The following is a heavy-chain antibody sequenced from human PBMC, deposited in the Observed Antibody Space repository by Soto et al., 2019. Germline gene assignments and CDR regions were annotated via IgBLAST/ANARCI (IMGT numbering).Heavy chain of an antibody. Sequence: QVRLVQSGAEVKKPGASVKVSCKASGYTFTTYAIHWVRQAPGQRHEWMGWINAGNGHTKYSQKFQGRVTITRDTSASTAYIELTSLRSEDTAVYYCARLQLLSGSNPFDYWGQGTLVTVSS. V-gene: IGHV1-3*01. CDR1: GYTFTTYA. CDR2: INAGNGHT. CDR3: ARLQLLSGSNPFDY. J-gene: IGHJ4*02. D-gene: IGHD5-12*01.